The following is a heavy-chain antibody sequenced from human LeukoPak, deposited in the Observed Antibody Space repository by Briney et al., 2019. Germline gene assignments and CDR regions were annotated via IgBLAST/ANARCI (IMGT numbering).Heavy chain of an antibody. V-gene: IGHV3-21*01. CDR2: ISSSSSYI. Sequence: GGSLRLSCAASGFTFSSYSMNWVRQAPGKGVEWVSSISSSSSYIYYADSVKGRFTISRDNAKNSLYLQMNSLRAEDTAVYYCARGLSSPSARGLAFDIWGQGTMVTVSS. D-gene: IGHD4/OR15-4a*01. J-gene: IGHJ3*02. CDR3: ARGLSSPSARGLAFDI. CDR1: GFTFSSYS.